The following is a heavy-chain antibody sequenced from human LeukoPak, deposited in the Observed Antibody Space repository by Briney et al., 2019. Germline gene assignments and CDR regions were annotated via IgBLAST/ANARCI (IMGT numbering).Heavy chain of an antibody. CDR1: GFTFSSYA. V-gene: IGHV3-7*01. J-gene: IGHJ6*02. D-gene: IGHD3-16*01. Sequence: GGSLRLSCAASGFTFSSYAMSWVRQAPGRGLEWVANIKQDGSEKYYVDSVKGRFTISRDNAKNSLFLQMNSLRAEDTAVYYCARIMYSYYGMDVWGQGTTVTVSS. CDR3: ARIMYSYYGMDV. CDR2: IKQDGSEK.